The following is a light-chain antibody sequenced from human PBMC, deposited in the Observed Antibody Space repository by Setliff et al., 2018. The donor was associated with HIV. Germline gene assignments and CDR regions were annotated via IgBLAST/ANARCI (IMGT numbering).Light chain of an antibody. CDR1: SSDIGTYNY. CDR2: DVS. Sequence: PRSVSGSPGQSVTISCTGSSSDIGTYNYVSWYQQHPGRAPKLILYDVSKRPSGVPDRFSGSKSGDTASLTISGLQSEDEADYHCCSYAGTYTYIFGSGTKVTVL. CDR3: CSYAGTYTYI. J-gene: IGLJ1*01. V-gene: IGLV2-11*01.